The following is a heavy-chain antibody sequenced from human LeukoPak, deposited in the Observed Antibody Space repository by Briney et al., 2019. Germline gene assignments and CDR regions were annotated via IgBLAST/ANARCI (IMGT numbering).Heavy chain of an antibody. J-gene: IGHJ3*02. D-gene: IGHD1-26*01. CDR2: ISSSSSTI. CDR3: AKAQVGAILHAFDI. V-gene: IGHV3-48*01. Sequence: PGGSLRLSCAASGFTLSSYSMNWVRQAPGKGLEWVSYISSSSSTIYYADSVKGRFTISRDNAKNSLYLQMNSLRAEDTAVYYCAKAQVGAILHAFDIWGQGTMVTVSS. CDR1: GFTLSSYS.